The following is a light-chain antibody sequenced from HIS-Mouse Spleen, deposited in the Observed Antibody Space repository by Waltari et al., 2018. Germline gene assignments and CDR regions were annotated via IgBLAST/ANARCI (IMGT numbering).Light chain of an antibody. CDR1: QGISSY. V-gene: IGKV1-9*01. CDR2: AAS. J-gene: IGKJ1*01. Sequence: DTQLTQSPSFLSASVGDRVTITFRASQGISSYLAWYQQKPGKAPNLLIYAASTLQSGVPSRFSGSGSGTEFTLTISSLQPEDFATYYCQQLNSYPPTFGQGTKVEIK. CDR3: QQLNSYPPT.